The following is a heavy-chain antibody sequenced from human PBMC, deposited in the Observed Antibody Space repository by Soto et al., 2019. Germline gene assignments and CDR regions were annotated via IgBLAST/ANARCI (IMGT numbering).Heavy chain of an antibody. CDR2: ISYDGSNK. CDR1: GFTFSSYG. D-gene: IGHD6-19*01. V-gene: IGHV3-30*03. CDR3: AAQERYSSDWQAAGY. J-gene: IGHJ4*02. Sequence: QVQLVESGGGVVQPGRSLRLSCAASGFTFSSYGMHWVRQAPGKGLEWVAVISYDGSNKYYADSVKGRFTISRDNSKNTLYLQMNSLRAEDTAVYYCAAQERYSSDWQAAGYWGQGTLVTVSS.